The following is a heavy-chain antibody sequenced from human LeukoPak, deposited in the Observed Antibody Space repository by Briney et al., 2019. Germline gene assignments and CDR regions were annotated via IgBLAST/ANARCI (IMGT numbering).Heavy chain of an antibody. CDR1: GYTFTSYG. J-gene: IGHJ6*03. CDR2: MNPNSGNT. CDR3: TRSRIIAARADYYMDV. Sequence: ASVKVSCKASGYTFTSYGISWVRQAPGQGLEWMGWMNPNSGNTGYAQKFQGRVTITRNTSRSTAYMELSSLRSEDTAVYYSTRSRIIAARADYYMDVGGAGTPVTVSS. D-gene: IGHD6-6*01. V-gene: IGHV1-8*03.